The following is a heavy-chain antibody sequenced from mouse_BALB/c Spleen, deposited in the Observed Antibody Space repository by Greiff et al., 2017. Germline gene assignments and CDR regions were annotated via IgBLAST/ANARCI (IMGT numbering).Heavy chain of an antibody. CDR3: AREYYGSSFYYAMDY. J-gene: IGHJ4*01. Sequence: DVKLVESGGGLVKPGGSLKLSCAASGFTFSSYAMSWVRQSPEKRLEWVAEISSGGSYTYYPDTVTGRFTISRDNAKNTLYLEMSSLRSEDTAMYYCAREYYGSSFYYAMDYWGQGTSVTVSS. CDR2: ISSGGSYT. CDR1: GFTFSSYA. V-gene: IGHV5-9-4*01. D-gene: IGHD1-1*01.